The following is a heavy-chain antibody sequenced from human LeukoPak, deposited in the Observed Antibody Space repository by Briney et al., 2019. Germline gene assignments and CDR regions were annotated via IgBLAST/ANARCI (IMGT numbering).Heavy chain of an antibody. CDR1: GFTFSSYG. D-gene: IGHD3-3*01. Sequence: GGSLRLSCAASGFTFSSYGMHWVRQAPGKGLGWVAVIWYDGSNKYYADSVKGRFTISRDNSKNTLYLQMNSLRAEDMAVYYCARERGGTYYDFWSGYYGFDYWGQGTLVTVSS. CDR2: IWYDGSNK. CDR3: ARERGGTYYDFWSGYYGFDY. J-gene: IGHJ4*02. V-gene: IGHV3-33*08.